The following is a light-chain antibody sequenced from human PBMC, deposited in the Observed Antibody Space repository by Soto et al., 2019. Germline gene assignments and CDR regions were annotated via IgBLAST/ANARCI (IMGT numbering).Light chain of an antibody. J-gene: IGLJ2*01. CDR2: RNN. CDR1: SSNIGSNY. V-gene: IGLV1-47*01. Sequence: QSVLTQPPSASGTPGQRVTISCSGSSSNIGSNYVYWYHQLPGTAPKLVIYRNNQRPSGVPDPISCSKSGTSASLAISGLRSEDEAEYYCSAWDDRLSGRVFGRGTKLPVL. CDR3: SAWDDRLSGRV.